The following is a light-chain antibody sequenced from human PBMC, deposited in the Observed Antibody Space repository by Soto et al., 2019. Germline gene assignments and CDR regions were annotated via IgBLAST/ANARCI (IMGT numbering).Light chain of an antibody. Sequence: QAVVTQEPSLTVSPGGTVTLTCGSSTGAVTSGHYPYWFQQKPGQAPRTLISDTSNKHSWTPARFSGSLLGGKAALTLSGAQTEDEAESYCLLSYSGARTVVFGGGTKLTVL. CDR1: TGAVTSGHY. CDR3: LLSYSGARTVV. J-gene: IGLJ2*01. CDR2: DTS. V-gene: IGLV7-46*01.